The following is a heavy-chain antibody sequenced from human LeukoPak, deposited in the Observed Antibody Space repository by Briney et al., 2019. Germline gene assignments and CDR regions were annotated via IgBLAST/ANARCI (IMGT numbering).Heavy chain of an antibody. V-gene: IGHV4-34*01. J-gene: IGHJ5*02. Sequence: KASETLSLACAVYGGSFSGYYWSWIRQPPGKGLEWIGEINHSGSTNYNPSLKSRVTISVDTSKNLLSLKLSSVTAADTAVYYCARSVAVAGSNWFDPWGQGTLVTVSS. CDR3: ARSVAVAGSNWFDP. D-gene: IGHD6-19*01. CDR2: INHSGST. CDR1: GGSFSGYY.